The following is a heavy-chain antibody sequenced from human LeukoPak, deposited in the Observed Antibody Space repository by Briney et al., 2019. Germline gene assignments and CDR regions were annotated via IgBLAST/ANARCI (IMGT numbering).Heavy chain of an antibody. J-gene: IGHJ5*02. D-gene: IGHD6-13*01. CDR3: AKGGSPIAAAGTS. V-gene: IGHV3-9*01. Sequence: GGSLRLSCAASGFTFDDYAMHWVRQAPGKGLEWVSGISWSSGSIGYADSVKGRFTISRDNAKNSLYLQMNSLRAEDTALYYCAKGGSPIAAAGTSWGQGTLVTVSS. CDR1: GFTFDDYA. CDR2: ISWSSGSI.